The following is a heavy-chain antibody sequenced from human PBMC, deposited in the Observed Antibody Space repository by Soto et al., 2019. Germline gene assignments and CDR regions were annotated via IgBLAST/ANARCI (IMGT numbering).Heavy chain of an antibody. CDR2: IYYSGST. CDR3: ASHSREQWLDRYFDY. D-gene: IGHD6-19*01. V-gene: IGHV4-39*01. J-gene: IGHJ4*02. CDR1: GGSISSSSYY. Sequence: QLQLQESGPGLVKPSETLSLTCTVSGGSISSSSYYWGWIRQPPGKGLEWIGSIYYSGSTYYNPSLKSRVTISVDTSKNQFSLKLSSVTAADTAVYYCASHSREQWLDRYFDYWGQGTLVTVSS.